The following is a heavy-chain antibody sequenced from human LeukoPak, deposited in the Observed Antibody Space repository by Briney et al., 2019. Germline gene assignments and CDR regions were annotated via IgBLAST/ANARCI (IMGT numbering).Heavy chain of an antibody. V-gene: IGHV3-48*01. J-gene: IGHJ5*02. CDR3: ARYSTSFGWLDP. Sequence: PGGSLRLSCEASGFSFSTYSMNWVRQAPGKGLEWVSYITSNSGAIYYADSVKGRFTMSRDNAKNSLYLQMNSLRAEDTAVYYCARYSTSFGWLDPWGQGTLVTVSS. CDR2: ITSNSGAI. CDR1: GFSFSTYS. D-gene: IGHD2/OR15-2a*01.